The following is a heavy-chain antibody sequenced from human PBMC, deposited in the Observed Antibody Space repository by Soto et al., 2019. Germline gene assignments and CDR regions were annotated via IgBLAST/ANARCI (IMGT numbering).Heavy chain of an antibody. CDR3: ARWGDYGYYYYGMDV. CDR2: IGTAGDT. Sequence: PGGSLTLSCAASGFTFSSYDMHWVRQATGKGLEWVSAIGTAGDTYYPGSVKGRFTVSRENAKNSLYLQMNSLRAGDTAVYYCARWGDYGYYYYGMDVWGQGTTVTVSS. D-gene: IGHD4-17*01. CDR1: GFTFSSYD. V-gene: IGHV3-13*01. J-gene: IGHJ6*02.